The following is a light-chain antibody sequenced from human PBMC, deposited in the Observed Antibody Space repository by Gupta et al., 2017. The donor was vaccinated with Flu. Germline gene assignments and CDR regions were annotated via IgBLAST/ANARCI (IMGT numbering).Light chain of an antibody. Sequence: IATSCTGTSSAFGGYDYVSWYQQHPGNAPKLMLFEVSRRPAGISDRFSGSRSGNTASLTISGLLAEDEAFYYCSSDTNANTVVVFGGGTKVTVL. CDR2: EVS. V-gene: IGLV2-14*01. CDR1: SSAFGGYDY. CDR3: SSDTNANTVVV. J-gene: IGLJ2*01.